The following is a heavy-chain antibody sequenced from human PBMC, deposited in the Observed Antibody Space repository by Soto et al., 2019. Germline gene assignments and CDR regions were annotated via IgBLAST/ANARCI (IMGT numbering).Heavy chain of an antibody. V-gene: IGHV4-31*03. Sequence: SETLSLTCTVSGGSISSGGYYWSWIRQHPGKGLEWIGYIYYSGSTYYNPSPKSRVTISVDTSKNQFSLKLSSVTAADTAVYYCATSTVIAAAGTLFNYYYGMDVWGQGTTVTVSS. CDR2: IYYSGST. CDR3: ATSTVIAAAGTLFNYYYGMDV. D-gene: IGHD6-13*01. CDR1: GGSISSGGYY. J-gene: IGHJ6*02.